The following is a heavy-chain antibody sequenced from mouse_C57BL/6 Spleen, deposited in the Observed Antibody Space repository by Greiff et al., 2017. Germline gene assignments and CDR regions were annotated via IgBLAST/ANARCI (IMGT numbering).Heavy chain of an antibody. CDR2: FYPGSGSI. D-gene: IGHD4-1*01. V-gene: IGHV1-62-2*01. Sequence: VNVVESGAELVKPGASVKLSCKASGYTFTEYPIHWVKQRSGQGLEWIGWFYPGSGSIKYTEKFKDKATLTADKSSSTVYMELSRLTSEDSAVYFCARHEGKLTGTWYFDVWGTGTTVTVSS. J-gene: IGHJ1*03. CDR3: ARHEGKLTGTWYFDV. CDR1: GYTFTEYP.